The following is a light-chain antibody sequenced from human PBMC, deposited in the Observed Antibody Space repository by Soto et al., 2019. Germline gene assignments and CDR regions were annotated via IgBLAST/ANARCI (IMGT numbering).Light chain of an antibody. CDR3: QQRSDWPPVT. CDR2: DTS. CDR1: QSVISY. V-gene: IGKV3-11*01. J-gene: IGKJ2*01. Sequence: EIVLTQSPATLSLSPGERATLSCRASQSVISYLAWYQQKPGQAPRLLIYDTSNRATGIPARFSGSGSGTDFTLTISSLEPEDFAVYYCQQRSDWPPVTFGQGTKLEIK.